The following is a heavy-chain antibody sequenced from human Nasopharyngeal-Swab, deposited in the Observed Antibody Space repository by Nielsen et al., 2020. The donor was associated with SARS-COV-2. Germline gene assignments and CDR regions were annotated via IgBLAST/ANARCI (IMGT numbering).Heavy chain of an antibody. J-gene: IGHJ6*02. V-gene: IGHV3-73*01. CDR3: TRLEERQLGRTYYYYYGMDV. D-gene: IGHD6-13*01. CDR1: GFTFSGSA. CDR2: IRSKANSYAT. Sequence: GESLKISCAASGFTFSGSAMHWVRQASGKGLEWVGRIRSKANSYATAYAASVKGRFTISRDDSKNTAYLQMNSLKTEDTAVYYCTRLEERQLGRTYYYYYGMDVWGQGTTVTVSS.